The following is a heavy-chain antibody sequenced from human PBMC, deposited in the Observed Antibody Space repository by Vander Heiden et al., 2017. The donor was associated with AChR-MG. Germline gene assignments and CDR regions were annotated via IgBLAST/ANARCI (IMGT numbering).Heavy chain of an antibody. CDR1: GFTFSDYS. V-gene: IGHV3-21*01. CDR2: ISSSSSYR. Sequence: EVRLLQSGGALVKPGESVSLSCVASGFTFSDYSMSWVRQAPGKGLEWVSSISSSSSYRKEVDSVRGRFTISRDNAKNSLTLHLESVRVEDTAVYYWSMYSSEWRIDSWGQGTQVSVST. CDR3: SMYSSEWRIDS. D-gene: IGHD6-19*01. J-gene: IGHJ4*02.